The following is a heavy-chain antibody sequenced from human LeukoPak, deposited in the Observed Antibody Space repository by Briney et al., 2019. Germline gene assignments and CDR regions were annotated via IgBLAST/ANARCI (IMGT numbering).Heavy chain of an antibody. CDR1: GYTFTGYY. CDR2: INPNSGGT. D-gene: IGHD6-19*01. J-gene: IGHJ4*02. Sequence: ASVKVSCKASGYTFTGYYMHWVRQAPGQGLEWMGWINPNSGGTNYAQKFQGRVTMTRDTSISTAYMELSRLRSEDTAVYYCARAIGSGWYVDFDYWGQGTLVTVSS. V-gene: IGHV1-2*02. CDR3: ARAIGSGWYVDFDY.